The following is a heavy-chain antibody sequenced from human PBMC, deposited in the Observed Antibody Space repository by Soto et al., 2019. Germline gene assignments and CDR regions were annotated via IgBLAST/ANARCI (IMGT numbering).Heavy chain of an antibody. CDR3: ARDQSFYDSGNWFDS. V-gene: IGHV4-30-4*01. J-gene: IGHJ5*01. CDR2: IFYSGST. D-gene: IGHD3-10*01. Sequence: PSETLSLTCTVSGGSVSSGDYYWSWIRQPPGKGLECIGYIFYSGSTYYNPSLRSRISISIDTSKNQFSLNLSSVTAADTAVYYCARDQSFYDSGNWFDSWGQGTLVTVSS. CDR1: GGSVSSGDYY.